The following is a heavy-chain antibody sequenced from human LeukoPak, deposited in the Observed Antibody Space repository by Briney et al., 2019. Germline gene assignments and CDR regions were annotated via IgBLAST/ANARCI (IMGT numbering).Heavy chain of an antibody. Sequence: GGALRLSCAASGFTFSSYAMHWVRQAPGKGLEWVAVISYDGSNKYYADSVKGRFTISRDNSKNTLYLQMNSLRAEDTAVYYCASSSDSSGYPFDYWGQGTLVTVSS. CDR1: GFTFSSYA. J-gene: IGHJ4*02. CDR2: ISYDGSNK. CDR3: ASSSDSSGYPFDY. V-gene: IGHV3-30-3*01. D-gene: IGHD3-22*01.